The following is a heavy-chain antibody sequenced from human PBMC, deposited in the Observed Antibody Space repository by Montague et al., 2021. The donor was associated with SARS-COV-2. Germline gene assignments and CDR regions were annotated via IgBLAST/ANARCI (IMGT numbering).Heavy chain of an antibody. V-gene: IGHV4-39*01. CDR3: ARQDIQLRFDL. CDR2: SRYGGTS. J-gene: IGHJ2*01. D-gene: IGHD1-1*01. CDR1: SASISNDIYY. Sequence: SKTLSLTCTVSSASISNDIYYWGWIRQPPGKGPEWIGGSRYGGTSYYNPSLKSRVTTSIDTSKNQCSLTMTAVTAADTAVYFCARQDIQLRFDLWGRGTLVTVSS.